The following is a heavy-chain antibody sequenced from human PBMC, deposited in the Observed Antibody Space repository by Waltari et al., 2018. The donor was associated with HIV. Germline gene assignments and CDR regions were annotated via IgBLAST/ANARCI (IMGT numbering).Heavy chain of an antibody. Sequence: QVLLQESGPGLVKPSETLSLTCTVSGVSITGYFWSWIRQPPGKGLEWIGYIYYSGSSNQSPSLKSRVNISLDTSKSQFSLRLSSLTAADTAVYYCARHSPVTTYIDFWGPGTLVTVSS. J-gene: IGHJ4*02. D-gene: IGHD4-17*01. V-gene: IGHV4-59*08. CDR2: IYYSGSS. CDR3: ARHSPVTTYIDF. CDR1: GVSITGYF.